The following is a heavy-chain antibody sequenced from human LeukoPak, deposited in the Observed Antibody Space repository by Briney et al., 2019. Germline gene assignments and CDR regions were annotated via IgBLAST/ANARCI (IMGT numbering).Heavy chain of an antibody. CDR1: GGSFSGYY. CDR3: ARGPGYYYDSSGYYYYYYGMDV. D-gene: IGHD3-22*01. Sequence: SETLSLTCAVYGGSFSGYYWSWIRQPPGKGLEWIGEINHSGSTNYNPSLKSRVTISVDTSKNQFSLKLSPVTAADTAVYYCARGPGYYYDSSGYYYYYYGMDVWGQGTTVTVSS. J-gene: IGHJ6*02. CDR2: INHSGST. V-gene: IGHV4-34*01.